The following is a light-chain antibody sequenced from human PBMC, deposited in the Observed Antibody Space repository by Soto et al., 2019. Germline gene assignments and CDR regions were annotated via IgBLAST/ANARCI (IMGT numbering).Light chain of an antibody. V-gene: IGLV2-14*03. J-gene: IGLJ1*01. CDR3: CSYTTTSTYV. CDR2: DVS. CDR1: SSDVGGYKY. Sequence: QSVLTQPASVSGSPGQSITITCTGTSSDVGGYKYVSWYQQLPGKAPKLVIYDVSNRPSGVSNRFSGSKSGNTASLTISGLQAEDEADYYCCSYTTTSTYVFGTGTKVTVL.